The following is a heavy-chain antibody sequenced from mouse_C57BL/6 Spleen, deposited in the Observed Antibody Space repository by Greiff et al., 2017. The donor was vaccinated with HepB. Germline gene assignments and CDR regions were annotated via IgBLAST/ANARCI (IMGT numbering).Heavy chain of an antibody. CDR1: GFTFSDYG. D-gene: IGHD4-1*01. CDR3: ARVTGTWFAN. J-gene: IGHJ3*01. Sequence: DVMLVESGGGLVKPGGSLKLSCAASGFTFSDYGMHWVRQAPEKGLEWVAYISSGSSTIYYADTVKGRFTISRDNAKNTLFLQMTSLRSEDTAMYYCARVTGTWFANWGQGTLVTVSA. CDR2: ISSGSSTI. V-gene: IGHV5-17*01.